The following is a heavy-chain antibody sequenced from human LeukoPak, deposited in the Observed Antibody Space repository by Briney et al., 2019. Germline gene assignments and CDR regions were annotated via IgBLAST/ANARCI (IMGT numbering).Heavy chain of an antibody. CDR2: ISAYNGNT. V-gene: IGHV1-18*01. Sequence: ASVKVSCKASGYTFTSYGISWVRQAPGQGLEWMGWISAYNGNTNYAQKLQGRVTMTTDTSTSTAYMELRSLRSDDTAVYYCARVYYDILTGYPWFDYWGQGTLVTVSS. CDR3: ARVYYDILTGYPWFDY. CDR1: GYTFTSYG. D-gene: IGHD3-9*01. J-gene: IGHJ4*02.